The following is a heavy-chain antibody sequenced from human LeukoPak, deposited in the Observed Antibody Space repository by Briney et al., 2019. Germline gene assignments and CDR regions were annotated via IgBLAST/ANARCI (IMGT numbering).Heavy chain of an antibody. Sequence: ASVKVSCKASGYTFTNYYMHWVRQAPGQGLEWMGIINPSAGSTSYTQKFQGRVTMTRDTSTSTVYMELSSLRSEDTAVYYCARESGRRSSTSPSHFDYWGQGTLVTVSS. D-gene: IGHD2-2*01. CDR2: INPSAGST. CDR1: GYTFTNYY. CDR3: ARESGRRSSTSPSHFDY. J-gene: IGHJ4*02. V-gene: IGHV1-46*01.